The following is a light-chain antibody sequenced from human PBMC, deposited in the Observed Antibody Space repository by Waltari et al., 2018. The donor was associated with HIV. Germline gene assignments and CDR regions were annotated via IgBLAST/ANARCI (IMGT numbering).Light chain of an antibody. Sequence: QSVLTQPPSVSEAPGQRVTIYCTGHSSNIGSLYDVYWSLQTPGSVPKLLNTGNSRPSGVSERFSGSRSGTSASLAITALRAEDEGTYYCQSYDSDLGSPVFGGGTEVTVL. V-gene: IGLV1-40*01. CDR1: SSNIGSLYD. CDR2: GNS. J-gene: IGLJ3*02. CDR3: QSYDSDLGSPV.